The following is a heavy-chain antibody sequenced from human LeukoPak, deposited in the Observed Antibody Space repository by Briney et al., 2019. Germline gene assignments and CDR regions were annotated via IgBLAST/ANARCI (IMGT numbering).Heavy chain of an antibody. CDR1: GFTFSSYE. Sequence: GGSLRLSCAASGFTFSSYEVNWVRQAPGKGLEWISYISSSGSTIYYADSVKGRFTISRDNAKNSLYLQMNSLRAEDTAIYYCAKDGLDSSGYYHLFDYWGQGTLVTVSS. CDR3: AKDGLDSSGYYHLFDY. D-gene: IGHD3-22*01. J-gene: IGHJ4*02. V-gene: IGHV3-48*03. CDR2: ISSSGSTI.